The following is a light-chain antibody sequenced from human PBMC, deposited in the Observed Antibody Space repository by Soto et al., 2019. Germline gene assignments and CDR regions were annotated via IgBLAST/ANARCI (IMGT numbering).Light chain of an antibody. V-gene: IGKV3-15*01. CDR3: QQTYITMST. CDR2: GAS. CDR1: QCFXSN. Sequence: MTQSAATVSVAPGERATLSCRASQCFXSNFAWYQVKPGQAPRVLXDGASTRATGSPARLSGSGSGTEFTLTISSLQSEYFANYYCQQTYITMSTFGQRTLLEIK. J-gene: IGKJ5*01.